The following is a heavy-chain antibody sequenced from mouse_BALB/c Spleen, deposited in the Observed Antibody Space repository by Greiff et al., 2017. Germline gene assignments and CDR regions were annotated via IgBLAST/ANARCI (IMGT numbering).Heavy chain of an antibody. Sequence: LQQPGSELVRPGASVKLSCKASGYTFTSYWMHWVKQRPGQGLEWIGNIYPGSGSTNYDEKFKSKATLTVDTSSSTAYMQLSSLASEDSAVYYCTKGKGYGKPLFDYWGQGTTLTVSS. CDR1: GYTFTSYW. D-gene: IGHD2-10*02. J-gene: IGHJ2*01. CDR3: TKGKGYGKPLFDY. V-gene: IGHV1S22*01. CDR2: IYPGSGST.